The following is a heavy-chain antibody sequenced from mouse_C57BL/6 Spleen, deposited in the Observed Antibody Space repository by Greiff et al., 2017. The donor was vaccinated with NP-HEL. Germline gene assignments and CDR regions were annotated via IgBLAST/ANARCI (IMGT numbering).Heavy chain of an antibody. Sequence: VQLQQSGPELVKPGASVKISCKASGYAFSSSWMNWVKQRPGKGLEWIGRIYPGDGDTNYNGKFKGKATLTADKSSSTAYMQRSSLTSEDSAVYFCARTLVRGYFDYWGQGTTLTVSS. CDR3: ARTLVRGYFDY. V-gene: IGHV1-82*01. CDR1: GYAFSSSW. J-gene: IGHJ2*01. CDR2: IYPGDGDT. D-gene: IGHD1-1*01.